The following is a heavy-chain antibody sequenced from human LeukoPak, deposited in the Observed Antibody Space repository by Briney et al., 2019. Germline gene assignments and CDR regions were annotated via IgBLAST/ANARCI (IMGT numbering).Heavy chain of an antibody. CDR3: ARDSRPRTYDILTGYYNWFDP. Sequence: PGGSLRLSCAASGFTVSSYWMSWVRQAPGKGLEWVANIKQDGSEKYYVDSVKGRFTISRDNAKNSLYLQMNSLRAEDTAVYYCARDSRPRTYDILTGYYNWFDPWGQGTLVTVSS. V-gene: IGHV3-7*01. CDR1: GFTVSSYW. CDR2: IKQDGSEK. D-gene: IGHD3-9*01. J-gene: IGHJ5*02.